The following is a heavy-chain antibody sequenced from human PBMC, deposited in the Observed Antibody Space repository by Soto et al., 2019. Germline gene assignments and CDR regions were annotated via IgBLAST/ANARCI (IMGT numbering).Heavy chain of an antibody. CDR3: ARQRDSRVPTFRYFDWYHGGYYYYYRMDV. Sequence: SSVKFSCKTSAGSFSCFSFRWVRQGPGGGVEPTRGGIARVGAANYAQKFRGRVTITADESTSTAYMELSSLRSEDTAVYYCARQRDSRVPTFRYFDWYHGGYYYYYRMDVWGQAITVT. CDR1: AGSFSCFS. CDR2: GIARVGAA. D-gene: IGHD3-9*01. J-gene: IGHJ6*02. V-gene: IGHV1-69*01.